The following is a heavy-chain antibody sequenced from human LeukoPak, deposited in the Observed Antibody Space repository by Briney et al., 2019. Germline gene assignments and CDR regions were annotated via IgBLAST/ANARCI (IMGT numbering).Heavy chain of an antibody. CDR1: GGSISSGGYY. V-gene: IGHV4-30-2*01. CDR2: IYHSVST. J-gene: IGHJ6*03. Sequence: SETLCLTCTVSGGSISSGGYYWSWIRQPPGEGLEWIGYIYHSVSTYYNPSRKSRVTIPVDRSKSQFSLKLSAVTAADQAVYYCATASGPPDYYMDVWGKGTTVTVSS. CDR3: ATASGPPDYYMDV.